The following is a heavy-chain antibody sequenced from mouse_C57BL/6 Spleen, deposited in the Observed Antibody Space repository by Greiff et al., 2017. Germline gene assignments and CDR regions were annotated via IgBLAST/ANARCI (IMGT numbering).Heavy chain of an antibody. CDR1: GYTFTDYY. V-gene: IGHV1-26*01. CDR2: INPNNGGT. CDR3: ASGGSPWYFDV. J-gene: IGHJ1*03. Sequence: EVQLQQSGPELVKPGASVTISCKASGYTFTDYYMNWVKQSHGKSLEWIGDINPNNGGTSYNQKFKGKATLTVDKSSSTAYMELRSLTSEDSAVYYCASGGSPWYFDVWGTGTTVTVSS.